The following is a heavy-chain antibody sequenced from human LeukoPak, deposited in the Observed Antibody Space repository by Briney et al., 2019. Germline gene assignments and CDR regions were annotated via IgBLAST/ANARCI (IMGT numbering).Heavy chain of an antibody. CDR3: ARDTWGFEN. V-gene: IGHV3-48*04. J-gene: IGHJ4*02. Sequence: GGSLRLSCAASGFTFSRDAMNWVRQAPGKGPEWVSYISITSSTKYYADAVRGRFSISGDNARNSLYLQMDSLRAEDTAVYFCARDTWGFENWGQGTLVTVSS. CDR1: GFTFSRDA. CDR2: ISITSSTK. D-gene: IGHD3-16*01.